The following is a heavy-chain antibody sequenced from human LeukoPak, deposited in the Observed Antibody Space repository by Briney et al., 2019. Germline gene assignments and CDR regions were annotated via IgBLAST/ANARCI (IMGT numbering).Heavy chain of an antibody. V-gene: IGHV3-74*01. J-gene: IGHJ3*02. CDR2: INGVATRK. CDR3: ARWVFDWKDGLDI. D-gene: IGHD3-9*01. Sequence: PGGSLRPSCAASGFPFSGVRMDWVRQVPGKGLVWVSHINGVATRKVYANSVTGGFTISRDNATNTLHLGMNSLRPEDTALYYWARWVFDWKDGLDIWGQGTMVTVSS. CDR1: GFPFSGVR.